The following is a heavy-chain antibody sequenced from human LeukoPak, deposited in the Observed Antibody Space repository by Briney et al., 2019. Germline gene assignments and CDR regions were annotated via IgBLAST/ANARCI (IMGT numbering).Heavy chain of an antibody. J-gene: IGHJ4*02. CDR3: AKYPENAGYFDY. CDR1: GFTFSTYA. V-gene: IGHV3-23*01. CDR2: ISGSGGST. D-gene: IGHD3-10*01. Sequence: GGPLRLSCAASGFTFSTYAMSWVRQAPGKGLEWVSAISGSGGSTYYADSVKGRFTISRDNSKNTLYLQMNSLRAEDTAVYYCAKYPENAGYFDYWGQGTLVTVSS.